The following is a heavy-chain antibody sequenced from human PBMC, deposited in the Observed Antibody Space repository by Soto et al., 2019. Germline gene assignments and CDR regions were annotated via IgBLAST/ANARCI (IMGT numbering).Heavy chain of an antibody. Sequence: GASVKVSCKASGYTFTSYYMHWVRQAPGQGPEWMGIINPSGGSTSYAQKFQGRVTMTRDTSTSTVYMELSSLRSEDTAVYYCARDPNPGYYYYYYGMDVWGQGTTVTVSS. V-gene: IGHV1-46*03. CDR1: GYTFTSYY. CDR2: INPSGGST. CDR3: ARDPNPGYYYYYYGMDV. J-gene: IGHJ6*02.